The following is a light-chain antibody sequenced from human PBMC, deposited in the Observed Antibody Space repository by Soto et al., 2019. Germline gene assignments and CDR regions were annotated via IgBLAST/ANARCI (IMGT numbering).Light chain of an antibody. V-gene: IGKV3-20*01. CDR1: QSVTSTS. CDR3: QQYGSSGT. CDR2: GAS. J-gene: IGKJ1*01. Sequence: EIVLTQSPGTLSLSPGERATLSCRASQSVTSTSLAWYQQKPGQAPRLLMYGASSRATGPPARISGGGSGTHFTLTISSIEPEDFAVYYCQQYGSSGTFGQGTKVDI.